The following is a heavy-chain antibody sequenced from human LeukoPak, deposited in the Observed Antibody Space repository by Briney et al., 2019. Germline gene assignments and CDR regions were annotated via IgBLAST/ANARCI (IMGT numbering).Heavy chain of an antibody. Sequence: GGSLRLSCAASGFTFSNAWMSWVRQAPGKGLVWVSRINTDGSGTTYADFVKGRFTISRDNAKNTLYLQMNSLRGEDTSVYYCARHRGLSYYDAFDIWGQGTMVTVSS. V-gene: IGHV3-74*03. CDR2: INTDGSGT. J-gene: IGHJ3*02. CDR3: ARHRGLSYYDAFDI. D-gene: IGHD2/OR15-2a*01. CDR1: GFTFSNAW.